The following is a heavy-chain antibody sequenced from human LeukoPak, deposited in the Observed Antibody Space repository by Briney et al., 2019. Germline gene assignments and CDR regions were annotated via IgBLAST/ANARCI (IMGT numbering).Heavy chain of an antibody. Sequence: ASVKVSCKASGYTFTSYYMHWVRQALGQGLEWMGIINPSGGSTSYAQKFQGRVTMTRDTSTSTVYMELSSLRSEDTAVYYCARGSYQLLWARGAYYYYGMDVWGQGTTVTVSS. V-gene: IGHV1-46*01. CDR1: GYTFTSYY. CDR3: ARGSYQLLWARGAYYYYGMDV. D-gene: IGHD2-2*01. J-gene: IGHJ6*02. CDR2: INPSGGST.